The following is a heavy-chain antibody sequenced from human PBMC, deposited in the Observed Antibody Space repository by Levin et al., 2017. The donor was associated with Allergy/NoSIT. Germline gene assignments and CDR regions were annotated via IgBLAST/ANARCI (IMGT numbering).Heavy chain of an antibody. D-gene: IGHD4-17*01. CDR3: ARATEDYGDFPHAFDL. V-gene: IGHV5-51*01. J-gene: IGHJ3*01. CDR1: GYSFSSYW. Sequence: GESLKISCKGSGYSFSSYWIAWVRQMPGKGLEWMGIIYPDDSDARYSPSFQGQVTVSAAKSISTAYMQWSSLKASDTAIYFCARATEDYGDFPHAFDLWGQGTMVTVSS. CDR2: IYPDDSDA.